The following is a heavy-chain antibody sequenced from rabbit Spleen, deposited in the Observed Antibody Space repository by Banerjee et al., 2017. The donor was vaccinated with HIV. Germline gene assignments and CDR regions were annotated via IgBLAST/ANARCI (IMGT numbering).Heavy chain of an antibody. CDR3: ARDTSSSFSSYGMDL. Sequence: QSLEESGGDLVKPGASLTLTCIASGVSFSGDSYMCWVRQAPGKGLEWIACIDTGSSGFTYFANWAKGRFTISKTSSTTVTLQMTSLIAADTATYFCARDTSSSFSSYGMDLWGPGTLVTVS. V-gene: IGHV1S40*01. D-gene: IGHD1-1*01. J-gene: IGHJ6*01. CDR2: IDTGSSGFT. CDR1: GVSFSGDSY.